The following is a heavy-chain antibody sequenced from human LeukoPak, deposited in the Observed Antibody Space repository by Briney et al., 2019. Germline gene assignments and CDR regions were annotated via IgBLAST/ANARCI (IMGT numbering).Heavy chain of an antibody. CDR1: GFIFSNYA. CDR3: AKELFTGWHGWFDP. Sequence: PGGPLRLSCAASGFIFSNYAMTWVRQAPGKGLEWVSGISVSGDSTLYADSVQGRFTISRDNSKNTVYLQMNSLRAEDTATYYCAKELFTGWHGWFDPWGQGTLVNVSS. V-gene: IGHV3-23*01. D-gene: IGHD6-19*01. CDR2: ISVSGDST. J-gene: IGHJ5*02.